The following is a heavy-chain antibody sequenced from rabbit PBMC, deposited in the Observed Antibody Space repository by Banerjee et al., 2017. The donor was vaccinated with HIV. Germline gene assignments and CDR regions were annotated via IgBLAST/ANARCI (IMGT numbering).Heavy chain of an antibody. CDR3: ARGYTGYGYAINL. Sequence: QSLEESGGDLVKPGASLTLTCTASGFSFSSSYYMSWVRQAPGKGLEWIACIYAGDGNTYYASWVNGRFTISSHNAQNTLYLQLDSLTAADTATYFCARGYTGYGYAINLWGPGTLVTVS. CDR2: IYAGDGNT. CDR1: GFSFSSSYY. J-gene: IGHJ4*01. D-gene: IGHD6-1*01. V-gene: IGHV1S40*01.